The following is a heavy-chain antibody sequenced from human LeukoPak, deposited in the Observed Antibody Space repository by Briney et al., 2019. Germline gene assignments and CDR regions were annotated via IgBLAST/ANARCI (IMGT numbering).Heavy chain of an antibody. Sequence: ASVKVSCKASGYTFTSYDSNWVRHATGQGLEWIGGMNPNSGSTGYAQKFQGRVTITTNTSISTAYMELSGLRSEDTDVYYCARGRSTGYPYYFEYWGQGTLVTVSS. CDR1: GYTFTSYD. CDR3: ARGRSTGYPYYFEY. V-gene: IGHV1-8*03. CDR2: MNPNSGST. J-gene: IGHJ4*02. D-gene: IGHD5-12*01.